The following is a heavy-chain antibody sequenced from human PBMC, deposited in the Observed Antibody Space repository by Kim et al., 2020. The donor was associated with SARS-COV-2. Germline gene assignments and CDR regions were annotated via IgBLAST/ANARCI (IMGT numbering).Heavy chain of an antibody. Sequence: GGSLRLSCAASGFTFSTYWMTWVRQAPGKGLEWVANINQGGTEKYYVDSVKGRFTISRDNAKISLFLDVNSLRVEDTAVYYCARTHYGDYVWGQGTLVTVSS. J-gene: IGHJ4*02. D-gene: IGHD4-17*01. CDR2: INQGGTEK. CDR3: ARTHYGDYV. CDR1: GFTFSTYW. V-gene: IGHV3-7*01.